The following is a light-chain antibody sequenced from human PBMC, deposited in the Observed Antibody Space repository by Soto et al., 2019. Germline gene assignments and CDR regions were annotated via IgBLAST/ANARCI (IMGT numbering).Light chain of an antibody. Sequence: EIVLTQSPGTLSLSPGERATLSCRASQCVSSSYLAWYQQKPGQAPRLLIYGAYIRATGIPDRFSGNGSGTDFTLTISRLEPEDFAVYYCQQYGSSPAYTCGQGTKLEIK. CDR1: QCVSSSY. J-gene: IGKJ2*01. CDR3: QQYGSSPAYT. V-gene: IGKV3-20*01. CDR2: GAY.